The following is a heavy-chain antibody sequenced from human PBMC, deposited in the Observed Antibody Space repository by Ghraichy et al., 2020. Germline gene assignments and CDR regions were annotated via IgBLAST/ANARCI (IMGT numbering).Heavy chain of an antibody. CDR3: VTDLLVTHTTSDTDS. J-gene: IGHJ4*02. Sequence: ASVKVSCKVSGYTLTELSMHWVRQALGKGLEWMGGFDPEEGETIYAQKFQGRVTMTEDTSTDTAYMELSSLTSEDTAVYYCVTDLLVTHTTSDTDSWGQGTLVTVSS. CDR2: FDPEEGET. V-gene: IGHV1-24*01. CDR1: GYTLTELS. D-gene: IGHD2-21*02.